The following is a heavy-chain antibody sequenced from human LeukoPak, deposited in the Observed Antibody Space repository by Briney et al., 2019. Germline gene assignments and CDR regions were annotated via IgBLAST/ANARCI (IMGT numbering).Heavy chain of an antibody. CDR3: AKSGRNSYGVDV. CDR1: GFTFSDYY. J-gene: IGHJ6*02. V-gene: IGHV3-11*01. Sequence: GGSLRLSCAASGFTFSDYYMSWIRQAPGKGLEWVSYISGSGNIHYADSVKGRFTISRDNAKNSLYLQMNSLRAEDTAVYYCAKSGRNSYGVDVWGQGTTVTVSS. CDR2: ISGSGNI.